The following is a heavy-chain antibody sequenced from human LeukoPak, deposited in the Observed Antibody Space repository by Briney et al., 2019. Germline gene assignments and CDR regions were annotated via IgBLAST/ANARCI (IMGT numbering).Heavy chain of an antibody. D-gene: IGHD3-22*01. V-gene: IGHV3-21*01. Sequence: GGALRLSCAASGFTFSSYSMNWGRQAPGKGLEWVSSISSSSSYIYYADSVKGRFTISRDNAKNSLYLQMNSLRAEDTAVYYCARAWYYYDSSGYPIGYWGQGTLVTVSS. CDR1: GFTFSSYS. CDR3: ARAWYYYDSSGYPIGY. CDR2: ISSSSSYI. J-gene: IGHJ4*02.